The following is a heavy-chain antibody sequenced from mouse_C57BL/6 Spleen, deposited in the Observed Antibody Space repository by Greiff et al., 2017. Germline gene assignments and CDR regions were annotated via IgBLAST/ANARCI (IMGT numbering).Heavy chain of an antibody. V-gene: IGHV1-62-2*01. CDR3: ARHEEGIYYGNYDWYFDV. CDR1: GYTFTEYT. CDR2: FYPGSGSI. D-gene: IGHD2-1*01. Sequence: QVQLQQSGAELVKPGASVKLSCKASGYTFTEYTIHWVKQRSGQGLEWIGWFYPGSGSIKYNEKFKDKATLTAYKSSSTVYMELSRLTSEDSAVYFCARHEEGIYYGNYDWYFDVWGTGTTVTVSS. J-gene: IGHJ1*03.